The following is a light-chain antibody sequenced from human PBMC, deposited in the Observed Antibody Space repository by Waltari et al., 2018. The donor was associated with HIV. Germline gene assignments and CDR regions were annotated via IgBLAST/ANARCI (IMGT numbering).Light chain of an antibody. J-gene: IGLJ2*01. CDR3: SSYTSSSTLV. V-gene: IGLV2-14*01. CDR2: EVT. Sequence: QSALTQPASVSGSPGQSITISCTGTYSDVGGYNYVSWFQQRPGNAPKIIVYEVTHRPSGVSNRFSASKSGNTASLTISGVQAEDEADYYCSSYTSSSTLVFGGGTKLTVL. CDR1: YSDVGGYNY.